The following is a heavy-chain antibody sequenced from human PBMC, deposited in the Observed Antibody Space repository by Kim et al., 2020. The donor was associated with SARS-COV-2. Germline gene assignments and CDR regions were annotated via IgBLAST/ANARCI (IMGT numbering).Heavy chain of an antibody. CDR3: ARVTGDGWYGDY. Sequence: GGSLRLSCAASGFTVSSYCMSWVRQTPGKGLEWVSVIYIGGITYYPDSAKGRFTISRDNSKNTLYLQMTSLRAEDTAMYYCARVTGDGWYGDYWGRGTLV. J-gene: IGHJ4*02. CDR1: GFTVSSYC. V-gene: IGHV3-53*01. D-gene: IGHD6-19*01. CDR2: IYIGGIT.